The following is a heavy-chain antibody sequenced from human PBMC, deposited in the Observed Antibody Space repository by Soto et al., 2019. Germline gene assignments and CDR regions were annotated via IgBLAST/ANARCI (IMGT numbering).Heavy chain of an antibody. D-gene: IGHD1-7*01. CDR2: IIPILGIA. J-gene: IGHJ5*02. V-gene: IGHV1-69*08. CDR3: ARDNWNYGWFDP. Sequence: QVQLVQSGAEVKKPGSSVKVSCKASGGTFSSYTISWVRQAPGQGLEWMGRIIPILGIANYAQKFQGRVTITADKYSSTAYMELSSLRSEDTAVYYCARDNWNYGWFDPWGQGTLVTVSS. CDR1: GGTFSSYT.